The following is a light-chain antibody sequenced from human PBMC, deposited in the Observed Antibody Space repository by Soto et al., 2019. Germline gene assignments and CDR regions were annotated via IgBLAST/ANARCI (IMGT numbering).Light chain of an antibody. CDR1: SSDIGAYDY. J-gene: IGLJ2*01. Sequence: QSALTQPASLSGSPGQSITISCTGTSSDIGAYDYVSWFQQHPGKAPKLMISEVNNRPSGVSNRFSGFKSANTAYLTISGVQPEDEADYHCSSYTTIKTFVFGGGTKLTVL. CDR2: EVN. CDR3: SSYTTIKTFV. V-gene: IGLV2-14*01.